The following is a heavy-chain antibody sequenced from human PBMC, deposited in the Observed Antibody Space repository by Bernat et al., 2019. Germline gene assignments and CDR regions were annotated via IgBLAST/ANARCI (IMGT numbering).Heavy chain of an antibody. V-gene: IGHV3-11*05. CDR1: GFTFSDYY. CDR2: ISTISSYT. Sequence: VQLVESGGGLVKPGGSLRLSCAASGFTFSDYYMSWIRQAPGKGLEWVSYISTISSYTNYADSVKGRFTISRDNAKNSLYLQMNSLRVEDTAVYYCARVSSGYGDYFDYWGQGTLVTVSS. J-gene: IGHJ4*02. D-gene: IGHD6-25*01. CDR3: ARVSSGYGDYFDY.